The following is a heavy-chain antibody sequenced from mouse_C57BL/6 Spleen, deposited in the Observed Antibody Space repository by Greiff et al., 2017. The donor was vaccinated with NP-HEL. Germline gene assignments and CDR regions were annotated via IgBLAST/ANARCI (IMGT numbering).Heavy chain of an antibody. V-gene: IGHV1-64*01. J-gene: IGHJ3*01. CDR1: GYTFTSYW. CDR2: IHPNSGST. CDR3: ARSGDWFAD. D-gene: IGHD3-1*01. Sequence: QVQLQQPGAELVKPGASVKLSCKASGYTFTSYWMHWVKQRPGQGLEWIGMIHPNSGSTNYNEKVKSKATLTVDKSSSTAYMQLSRRKAEDSAVYYCARSGDWFADWGQGTLGTGSA.